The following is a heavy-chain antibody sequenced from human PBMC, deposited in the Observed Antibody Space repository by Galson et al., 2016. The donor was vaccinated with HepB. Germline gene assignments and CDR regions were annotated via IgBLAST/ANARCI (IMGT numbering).Heavy chain of an antibody. Sequence: SLRLSCAGSGFIFSTHSMAWVRQAPGKGLEWVSFISSGSTYIYYADSVRGRFTISRDNAGNSLYLQMNTLIADDTAVYYCARASGGGHDWDSYYGMDVWGKGTTVTVSS. V-gene: IGHV3-21*01. CDR2: ISSGSTYI. CDR1: GFIFSTHS. J-gene: IGHJ6*04. D-gene: IGHD5-12*01. CDR3: ARASGGGHDWDSYYGMDV.